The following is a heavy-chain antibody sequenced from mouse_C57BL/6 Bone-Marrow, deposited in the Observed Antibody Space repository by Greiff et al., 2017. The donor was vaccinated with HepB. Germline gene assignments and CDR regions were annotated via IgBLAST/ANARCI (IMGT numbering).Heavy chain of an antibody. CDR3: AAAYGEGFAY. CDR1: GFTFSSYG. D-gene: IGHD2-13*01. J-gene: IGHJ3*01. V-gene: IGHV5-6*01. Sequence: EVKVVESGGDLVKPGGSLKLSCAASGFTFSSYGMSWVRQTPDQRLEWVATISSGGSYTYYPDSVKGRFTISRDNAKNTLYLQMSSLKSEDTAIYYCAAAYGEGFAYWGQGTLVTVSA. CDR2: ISSGGSYT.